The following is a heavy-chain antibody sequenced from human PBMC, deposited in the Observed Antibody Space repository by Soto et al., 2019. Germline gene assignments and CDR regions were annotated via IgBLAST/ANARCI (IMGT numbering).Heavy chain of an antibody. J-gene: IGHJ4*02. D-gene: IGHD1-26*01. CDR2: IYYSGST. CDR1: GVSISSYY. CDR3: ARAIRYSGSLGGLDY. Sequence: PSDPLSLTYTVSGVSISSYYWSWIRQPPGKGLEWIGYIYYSGSTNYNPSLKSRVTISGDTSKNKFSLKLSSVTAADTAVYYCARAIRYSGSLGGLDYWGQGTLVNLSS. V-gene: IGHV4-59*01.